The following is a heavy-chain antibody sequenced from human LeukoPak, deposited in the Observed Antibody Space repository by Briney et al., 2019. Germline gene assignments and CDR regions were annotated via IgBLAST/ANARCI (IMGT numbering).Heavy chain of an antibody. CDR3: ATDRKVGTWDPRFNY. D-gene: IGHD4-23*01. V-gene: IGHV3-7*01. J-gene: IGHJ4*02. CDR1: GFTFRSYW. CDR2: IRQDDSEK. Sequence: PGGSLRLSCAASGFTFRSYWMHWVRQAPGKGLEWVANIRQDDSEKNYVDSVKGRFTISRDNAKFSLYLQMSSLRAEDTAVYYCATDRKVGTWDPRFNYWGQGTLVTVSS.